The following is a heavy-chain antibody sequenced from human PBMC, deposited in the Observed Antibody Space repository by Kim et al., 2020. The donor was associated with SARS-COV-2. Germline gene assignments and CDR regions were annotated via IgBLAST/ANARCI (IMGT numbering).Heavy chain of an antibody. V-gene: IGHV3-48*03. CDR1: GFTFSSFE. D-gene: IGHD3-22*01. CDR3: VRGEGDLYDSSGYLIGWFDL. Sequence: GGSLRLSCTASGFTFSSFEMNWVRQAPGEGLEWVSYISSTGKTEYYTDSVKGRFTISRDNAKNSLHLQMDSLRADDTAVYYCVRGEGDLYDSSGYLIGWFDLWGQGTLVTISS. CDR2: ISSTGKTE. J-gene: IGHJ5*02.